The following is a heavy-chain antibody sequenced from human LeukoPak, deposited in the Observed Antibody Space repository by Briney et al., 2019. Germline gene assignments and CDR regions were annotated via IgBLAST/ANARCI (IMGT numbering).Heavy chain of an antibody. CDR1: GYTFTSYD. CDR2: MNPNSGNT. V-gene: IGHV1-8*01. CDR3: ARERSSSGSYNWFDP. Sequence: ASVKVSCKASGYTFTSYDINWVRQATGQGLEWMGWMNPNSGNTGYSQKFQGRVTITRDTSASTAYMELSSLRSEDTAVYYCARERSSSGSYNWFDPWGQGTLVTVSS. D-gene: IGHD6-25*01. J-gene: IGHJ5*02.